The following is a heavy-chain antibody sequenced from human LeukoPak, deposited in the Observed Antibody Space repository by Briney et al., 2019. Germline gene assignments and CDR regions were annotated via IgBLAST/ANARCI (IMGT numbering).Heavy chain of an antibody. CDR2: IYYSGGT. Sequence: PSETLSLTCTVSGDSISSTSYYWDWIRQPPGKGLEWIGSIYYSGGTYYNPSLKSRVTISVDTSKNQFSLQLSSVTAADTAVYCCARRYCSGGPCYSERGAFDIWGQGTMVTVSS. D-gene: IGHD2-15*01. CDR3: ARRYCSGGPCYSERGAFDI. CDR1: GDSISSTSYY. J-gene: IGHJ3*02. V-gene: IGHV4-39*07.